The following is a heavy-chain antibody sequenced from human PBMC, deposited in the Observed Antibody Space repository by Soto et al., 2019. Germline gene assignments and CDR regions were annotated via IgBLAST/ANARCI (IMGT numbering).Heavy chain of an antibody. CDR2: VNIDKGNT. Sequence: QVQLVQSGPEVKKPGASVRVSCKPSGYPFSNYGISWMRQAPGQGLEWMGWVNIDKGNTKYAQKFQDRVTMTTDTSTSTVYLELRSLSSDDTALYYCARERGGYRYGDYWGQGTRVTLSS. CDR3: ARERGGYRYGDY. CDR1: GYPFSNYG. V-gene: IGHV1-18*01. J-gene: IGHJ4*02. D-gene: IGHD5-18*01.